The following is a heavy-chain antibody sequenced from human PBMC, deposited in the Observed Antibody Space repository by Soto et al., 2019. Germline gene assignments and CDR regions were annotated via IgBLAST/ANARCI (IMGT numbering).Heavy chain of an antibody. CDR1: GYIFTSYW. CDR2: IDPSDSYT. J-gene: IGHJ4*02. CDR3: ARSQIAVAGTGAFDY. D-gene: IGHD6-19*01. Sequence: PGESLKISCKGSGYIFTSYWSSWVRQMPGKGLEWMVRIDPSDSYTNYSPSFQGHVTISADKSISTAYLKWSSLKASDTAMYYCARSQIAVAGTGAFDYWGQGTLVTVSS. V-gene: IGHV5-10-1*01.